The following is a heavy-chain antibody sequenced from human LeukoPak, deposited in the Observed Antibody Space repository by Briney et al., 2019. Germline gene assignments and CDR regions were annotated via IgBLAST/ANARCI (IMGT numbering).Heavy chain of an antibody. Sequence: NSSQTLSLTCTISGGSINSGDYYWSWVRQHPGRGLEWIGYIHYRGNSYYKPSLKSRVTISVDTSKNQFSLRLSSVTAADTAVYYCARASYSNYGYWGQGTLVTVSS. CDR3: ARASYSNYGY. CDR2: IHYRGNS. D-gene: IGHD4-11*01. J-gene: IGHJ4*02. V-gene: IGHV4-30-4*01. CDR1: GGSINSGDYY.